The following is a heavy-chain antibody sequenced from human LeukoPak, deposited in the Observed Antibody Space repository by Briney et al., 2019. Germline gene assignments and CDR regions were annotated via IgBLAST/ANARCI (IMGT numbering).Heavy chain of an antibody. J-gene: IGHJ4*02. CDR1: GFTVSGNY. CDR2: IYSGGDT. D-gene: IGHD3-22*01. V-gene: IGHV3-53*01. CDR3: ARDRLSSGYLDY. Sequence: GGSLRLSCAASGFTVSGNYMSWVRQAPWKGLQWVSVIYSGGDTYYADSVKGRFTISRDNSKNTLYLQMNSLRAEDTAVYYCARDRLSSGYLDYWGQGSLVTVSS.